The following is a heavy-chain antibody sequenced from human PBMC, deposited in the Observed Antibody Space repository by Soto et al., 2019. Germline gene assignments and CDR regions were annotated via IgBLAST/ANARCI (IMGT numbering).Heavy chain of an antibody. Sequence: PGGSLRLSCAASGFTFSSYSMNWVRRAPGKGLEWVSYISSSSRTIYNADSVKGRFTISRDNAKNSLYLQMNSLRAEDTAVYYCARDDNDILTGCPDYWGQGTLVTVAS. CDR3: ARDDNDILTGCPDY. CDR2: ISSSSRTI. V-gene: IGHV3-48*01. J-gene: IGHJ4*02. CDR1: GFTFSSYS. D-gene: IGHD3-9*01.